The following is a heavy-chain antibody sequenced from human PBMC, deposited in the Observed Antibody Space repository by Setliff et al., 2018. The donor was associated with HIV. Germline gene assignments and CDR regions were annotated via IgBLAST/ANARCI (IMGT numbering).Heavy chain of an antibody. Sequence: SETLSLTCTVSGGSISSSSYYWGWIRQPPGKGLEWIGNIYYTGNTYYNPSLKSRVTMSIDTSKNQFSLKLSSVTAADTAVYYCAREPRVVTPFDYWGQGMLVTVSS. CDR2: IYYTGNT. D-gene: IGHD2-15*01. J-gene: IGHJ4*02. CDR3: AREPRVVTPFDY. CDR1: GGSISSSSYY. V-gene: IGHV4-39*07.